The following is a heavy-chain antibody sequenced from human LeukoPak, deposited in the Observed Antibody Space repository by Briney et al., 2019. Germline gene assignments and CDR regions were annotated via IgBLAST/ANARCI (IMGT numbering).Heavy chain of an antibody. Sequence: WGAPRLSCTASTFNFSSYEMKWGRPAPGEGVGWETYISTSGTVIYYADSVRGRFSISRDNAKNSLYLQMNSLRAEDTAIYYCARELTRSGPNWFDPWGQGTLVIVSS. CDR3: ARELTRSGPNWFDP. J-gene: IGHJ5*02. V-gene: IGHV3-48*03. D-gene: IGHD3-3*01. CDR1: TFNFSSYE. CDR2: ISTSGTVI.